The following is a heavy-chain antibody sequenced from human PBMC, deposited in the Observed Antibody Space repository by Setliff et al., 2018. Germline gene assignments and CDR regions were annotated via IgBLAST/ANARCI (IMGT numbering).Heavy chain of an antibody. CDR2: INHSGST. V-gene: IGHV4-34*01. Sequence: SETLSLTCAVYGGSFSGYYWSWIRQPPGKGLEWIGEINHSGSTNYNPSLKSRVTISVDTSKNQFSLKLSSVAAADTAVYYCARSPITIFGVVLHPLDYWGQGTPVTVSP. D-gene: IGHD3-3*01. J-gene: IGHJ4*02. CDR3: ARSPITIFGVVLHPLDY. CDR1: GGSFSGYY.